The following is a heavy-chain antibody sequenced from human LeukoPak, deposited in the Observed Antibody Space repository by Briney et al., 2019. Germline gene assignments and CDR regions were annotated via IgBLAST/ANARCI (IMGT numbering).Heavy chain of an antibody. CDR3: ARVESGYDLYYFDY. CDR1: GYTSTGYY. Sequence: ASVKVSCKASGYTSTGYYMHWVRQAPGQGLEWMGWINPNSGGTNYAQKFQGRVTMTRDTSFSTAYMELSRLRSDDTAVYYCARVESGYDLYYFDYWGQGTLVTVSS. CDR2: INPNSGGT. J-gene: IGHJ4*02. V-gene: IGHV1-2*02. D-gene: IGHD5-12*01.